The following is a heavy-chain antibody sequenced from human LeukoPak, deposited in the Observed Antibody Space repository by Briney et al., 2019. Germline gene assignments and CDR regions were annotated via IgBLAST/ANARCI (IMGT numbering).Heavy chain of an antibody. Sequence: GESLKISCEGSGYSFTTYRIIWVRQMPGKGLEWMGRIDPSDSYTNYSPSFQGHVTISADKSISTAYLQWSSLKASDTAMYYCARAFGRHFDYWGQGTLVAVSS. CDR2: IDPSDSYT. D-gene: IGHD3-16*01. V-gene: IGHV5-10-1*01. CDR1: GYSFTTYR. CDR3: ARAFGRHFDY. J-gene: IGHJ4*02.